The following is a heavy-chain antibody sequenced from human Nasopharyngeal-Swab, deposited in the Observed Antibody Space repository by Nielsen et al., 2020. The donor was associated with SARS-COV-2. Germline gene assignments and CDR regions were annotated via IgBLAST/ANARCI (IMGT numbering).Heavy chain of an antibody. CDR1: GGSFSGYY. V-gene: IGHV4-34*01. Sequence: SETLSLTCAVYGGSFSGYYWSWIRQPPGKGLEWIGEINHSGSTNYNPSLKSRVTISVDKSKNNFSLKLSSVTAADTAVYYCARGGDWRFDPWGQGTLVTVSS. CDR2: INHSGST. CDR3: ARGGDWRFDP. J-gene: IGHJ5*02. D-gene: IGHD2-21*02.